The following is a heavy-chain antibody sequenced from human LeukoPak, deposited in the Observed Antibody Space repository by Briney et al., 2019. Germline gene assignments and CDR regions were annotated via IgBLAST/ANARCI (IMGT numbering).Heavy chain of an antibody. D-gene: IGHD3-9*01. Sequence: SGTLSLTCGVSGGSISSNNWWSWVRQPPGQGLEWIGEIYHSGSANYNPSLKSRVTISVDKSKNQLSLKLISVTAADTAVYYCARVPRDILTGYYFDYWGQGTLVTVSS. CDR3: ARVPRDILTGYYFDY. V-gene: IGHV4-4*02. CDR1: GGSISSNNW. CDR2: IYHSGSA. J-gene: IGHJ4*02.